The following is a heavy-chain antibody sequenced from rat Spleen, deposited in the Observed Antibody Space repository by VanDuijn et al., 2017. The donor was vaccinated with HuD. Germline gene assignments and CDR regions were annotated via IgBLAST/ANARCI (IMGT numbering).Heavy chain of an antibody. CDR3: ATAGARVSRFAY. D-gene: IGHD1-4*01. V-gene: IGHV5-25*01. CDR2: ISPSGAST. Sequence: EVQLVETGGGLVQPGRSMKLSCAASGFTFSNYYMAWVRQSPTKGLEWVASISPSGASTHYRDSVKGRFTISRDHAKSILYLQMDSLRSEDTATYYCATAGARVSRFAYWGQGTLGTVSS. CDR1: GFTFSNYY. J-gene: IGHJ3*01.